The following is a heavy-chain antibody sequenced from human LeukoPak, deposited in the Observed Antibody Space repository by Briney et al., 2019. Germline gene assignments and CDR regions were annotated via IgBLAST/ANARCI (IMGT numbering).Heavy chain of an antibody. CDR1: GGTFSSYA. J-gene: IGHJ4*02. CDR2: IIPILGIA. D-gene: IGHD2-2*01. V-gene: IGHV1-69*04. CDR3: ARDPLDCSSTSCYADY. Sequence: ASVKVSCKASGGTFSSYAISWVRQAPGQGLEWMGRIIPILGIANYAQKFQGRVTITADKSTSTVYMELSSLRSEDTAVYYCARDPLDCSSTSCYADYWGQGTLVTVSS.